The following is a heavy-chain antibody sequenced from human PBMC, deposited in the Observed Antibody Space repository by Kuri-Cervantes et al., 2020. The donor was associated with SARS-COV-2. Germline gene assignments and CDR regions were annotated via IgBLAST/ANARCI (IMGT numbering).Heavy chain of an antibody. CDR3: AKEEITMIVGLGAFDI. CDR1: GFTFSSYG. D-gene: IGHD3-22*01. V-gene: IGHV3-30*02. CDR2: IRYDGSNK. J-gene: IGHJ3*02. Sequence: GGSLRLSCAASGFTFSSYGMHWVRQAPGKGLEWVAFIRYDGSNKYYADSVKGRFTIPRDNSKNTLYLQMNSLRAEDTAVYYCAKEEITMIVGLGAFDIWGQGTMVTVSS.